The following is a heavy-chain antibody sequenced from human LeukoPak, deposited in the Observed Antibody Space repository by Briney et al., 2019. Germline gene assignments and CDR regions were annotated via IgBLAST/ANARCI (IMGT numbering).Heavy chain of an antibody. D-gene: IGHD3-10*01. J-gene: IGHJ4*02. CDR2: ISDSGGYT. CDR3: AKLGNFASGSSSD. Sequence: STISDSGGYTYYADSVKGRFTISRDNSKNTLYLHMNSLRAEDTAGYYCAKLGNFASGSSSDWGQGTLVTVSS. V-gene: IGHV3-23*01.